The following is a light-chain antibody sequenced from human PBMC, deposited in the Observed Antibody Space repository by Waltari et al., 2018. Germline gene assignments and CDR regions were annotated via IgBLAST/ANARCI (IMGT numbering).Light chain of an antibody. Sequence: EIVLTQSPTYLSVSPGERVTLSCRASQSLTTTLAWYQQKSGQAPRLLVYGASIRVSDIPARFSGSGSGTEFTLTISSLQSEDFALYFCQQYNQWPANFGPGTKVDIK. CDR2: GAS. V-gene: IGKV3-15*01. J-gene: IGKJ3*01. CDR1: QSLTTT. CDR3: QQYNQWPAN.